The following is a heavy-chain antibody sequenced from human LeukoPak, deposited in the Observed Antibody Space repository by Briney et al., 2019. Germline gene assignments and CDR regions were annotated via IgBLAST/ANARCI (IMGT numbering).Heavy chain of an antibody. D-gene: IGHD1-1*01. V-gene: IGHV3-23*01. J-gene: IGHJ4*02. CDR2: VSASGDST. CDR3: AREFAFGNIMTTIKRGIDY. CDR1: GSTFRNHA. Sequence: SGGSLRLSCVASGSTFRNHAMTWVRQTPEKGLDWVSTVSASGDSTYFADSVQGRFAISRDNSKSVLYLEMNSLRVEDTAIYNCAREFAFGNIMTTIKRGIDYWGQGSLVIVSS.